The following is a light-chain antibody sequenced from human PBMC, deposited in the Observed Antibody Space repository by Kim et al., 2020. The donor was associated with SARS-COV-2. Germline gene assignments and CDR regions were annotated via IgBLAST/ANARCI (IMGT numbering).Light chain of an antibody. J-gene: IGKJ1*01. CDR2: DAF. V-gene: IGKV1-5*01. CDR1: QSVSGW. CDR3: QQYDKYPRT. Sequence: DIQMTQSPSTLSASVGDRVSITCRASQSVSGWLAWYQQKPGRAPKVLIYDAFTLESGVPSRFSGSGSGTEFTLTISSLQPDDFATYYCQQYDKYPRTFGQGTKVDIK.